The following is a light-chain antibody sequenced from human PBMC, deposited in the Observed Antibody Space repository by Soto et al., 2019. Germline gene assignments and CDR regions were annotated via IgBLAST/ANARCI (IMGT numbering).Light chain of an antibody. CDR1: QSVSSN. CDR3: QQYGSSTWT. V-gene: IGKV3-15*01. J-gene: IGKJ1*01. Sequence: EIVRTQSPATLSVSPGERATLSCRASQSVSSNLAWYQQKPGQPPRXFIYGVSTRETGIPARFSGSGSGTDFTLTISRLQPEDFAVYYCQQYGSSTWTFGQGTKVDIK. CDR2: GVS.